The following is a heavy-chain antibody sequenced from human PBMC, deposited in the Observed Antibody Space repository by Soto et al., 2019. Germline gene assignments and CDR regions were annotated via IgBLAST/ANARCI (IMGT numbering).Heavy chain of an antibody. CDR3: ARDQGGDLDY. J-gene: IGHJ4*02. Sequence: QVQLQESGTGLMKPSQTLSLTCTVSGASIGRGGYYWTWIRQHPGKTLEWMGHIHFSGETNYNPSLRGRLTISIDTSTTQFSLNLAAVSAADTAMYYCARDQGGDLDYWGQGTLVTVSS. V-gene: IGHV4-31*03. CDR1: GASIGRGGYY. CDR2: IHFSGET. D-gene: IGHD2-21*01.